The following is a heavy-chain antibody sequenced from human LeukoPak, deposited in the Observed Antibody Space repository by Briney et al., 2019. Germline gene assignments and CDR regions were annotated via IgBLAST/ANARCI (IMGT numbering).Heavy chain of an antibody. J-gene: IGHJ4*02. CDR2: ISYDGSNK. D-gene: IGHD3-3*01. CDR1: GFTFSSYA. CDR3: ARGIGEFYDY. V-gene: IGHV3-30-3*01. Sequence: PGGSLRLSCAASGFTFSSYAMHWVRQAPGKGLEWLAVISYDGSNKYYADSVKGRFTISRDNSKNTLYLQMNSLRAEDTAVYYCARGIGEFYDYWGQGTLVTVSS.